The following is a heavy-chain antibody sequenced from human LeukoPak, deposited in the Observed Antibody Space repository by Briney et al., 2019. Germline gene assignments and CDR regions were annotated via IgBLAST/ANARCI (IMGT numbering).Heavy chain of an antibody. J-gene: IGHJ4*02. CDR1: GFTFSSYS. Sequence: GGSLRLSCAASGFTFSSYSMNWVRQAPGKGLEWVSSISSSSSYIYYADSVKGRFTISGDNAKNSLYLQMNSLRAEDTAVYYCARGSYDYGDYLDYWGQGTLVTVSS. CDR2: ISSSSSYI. D-gene: IGHD4-17*01. V-gene: IGHV3-21*01. CDR3: ARGSYDYGDYLDY.